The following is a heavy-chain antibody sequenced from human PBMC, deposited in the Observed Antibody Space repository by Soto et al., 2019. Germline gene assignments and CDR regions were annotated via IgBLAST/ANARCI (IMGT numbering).Heavy chain of an antibody. CDR2: VSYDGSNK. CDR1: GFTFSSYG. CDR3: AKENEPYCYSTSCYRMDV. J-gene: IGHJ6*02. Sequence: GGSLRLSCTASGFTFSSYGLHWVRQALGKGLEWVAVVSYDGSNKYYADSVKGRFTISRDNSKNTLYLQMNGLRAEDTAVYYCAKENEPYCYSTSCYRMDVWGQGTTVTV. V-gene: IGHV3-30*18. D-gene: IGHD2-2*01.